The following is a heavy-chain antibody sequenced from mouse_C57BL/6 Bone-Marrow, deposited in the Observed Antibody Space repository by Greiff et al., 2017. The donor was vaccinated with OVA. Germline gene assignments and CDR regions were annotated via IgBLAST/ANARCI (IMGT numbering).Heavy chain of an antibody. CDR2: IDPEDGET. Sequence: VQLQQSGAELVKPGASVKLSCTASGFTFKDYYMHWVKQRPEQGLEWIGRIDPEDGETKYAPKFQGKATITADTSSNTAYLQLSSLTSEDAAVYYCARNYGSTYPFAYWGQGTLGTVSA. CDR3: ARNYGSTYPFAY. CDR1: GFTFKDYY. J-gene: IGHJ3*01. D-gene: IGHD1-1*01. V-gene: IGHV14-2*01.